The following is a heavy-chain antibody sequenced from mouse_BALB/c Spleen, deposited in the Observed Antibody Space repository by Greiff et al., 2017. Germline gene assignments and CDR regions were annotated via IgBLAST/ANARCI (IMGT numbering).Heavy chain of an antibody. CDR3: ARYYYGYYFDY. V-gene: IGHV5-6-5*01. Sequence: EVKVVESGGGLVKPGGSLKLSCAATGFTFSSYAMSWVRQTPEKRLEWVASISSGGSTYYPDSVKGRFTISRDNARNILYLQMSSLRSEDTAMYYCARYYYGYYFDYWGQGTTLTVSS. J-gene: IGHJ2*01. D-gene: IGHD1-2*01. CDR1: GFTFSSYA. CDR2: ISSGGST.